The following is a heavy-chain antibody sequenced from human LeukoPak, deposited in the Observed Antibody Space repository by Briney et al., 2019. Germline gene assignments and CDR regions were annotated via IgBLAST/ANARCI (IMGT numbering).Heavy chain of an antibody. CDR3: ARGYRYVWGSYRPRSPYYFDY. V-gene: IGHV1-8*01. J-gene: IGHJ4*02. CDR2: MNPNSGNT. Sequence: GASVKVSCKASGYTFTSYDINWVRQATGQGLEWMGWMNPNSGNTGYAQKFQGRVTMSRNTSISTAYMELSSLRFEDTAVYYCARGYRYVWGSYRPRSPYYFDYWGQGTLVTVSS. CDR1: GYTFTSYD. D-gene: IGHD3-16*02.